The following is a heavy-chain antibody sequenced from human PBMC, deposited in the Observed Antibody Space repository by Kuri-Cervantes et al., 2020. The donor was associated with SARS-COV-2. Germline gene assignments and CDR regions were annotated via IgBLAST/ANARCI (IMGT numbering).Heavy chain of an antibody. J-gene: IGHJ4*02. CDR1: RFTFSHYG. D-gene: IGHD1-26*01. V-gene: IGHV3-30-3*01. Sequence: GGSLRLSCAASRFTFSHYGVHWVRQAPGKGLEWVAVISFDGSNKYYGDSVKGRFTISRDNSKNMLYLQMDSLRADDTAVYYCAREKLYSGSHTDYWGQGTLVTVSS. CDR2: ISFDGSNK. CDR3: AREKLYSGSHTDY.